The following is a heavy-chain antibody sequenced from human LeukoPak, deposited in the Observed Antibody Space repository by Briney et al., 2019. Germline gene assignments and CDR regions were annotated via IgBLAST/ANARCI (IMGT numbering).Heavy chain of an antibody. Sequence: PGGSLRLSCAASGFTFDDYTMHWVRQVPGKGLEWVSLISWDGDSSSYADSVKGRFTISRDNAKNSLYLQMNSLRAEDTAVYYCAELGITMIGGVWGKGTTVTISS. CDR3: AELGITMIGGV. D-gene: IGHD3-10*02. J-gene: IGHJ6*04. CDR1: GFTFDDYT. CDR2: ISWDGDSS. V-gene: IGHV3-43*01.